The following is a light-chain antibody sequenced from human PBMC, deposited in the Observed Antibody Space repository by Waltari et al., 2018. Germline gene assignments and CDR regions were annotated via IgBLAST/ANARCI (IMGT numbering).Light chain of an antibody. J-gene: IGKJ1*01. CDR2: WAS. V-gene: IGKV4-1*01. CDR3: QQVYSRPWT. CDR1: QSLFYTSTNKHY. Sequence: DIVLTQSPDSLAVSLGERATISCKSSQSLFYTSTNKHYLAWYQKKAGQPPMLLVSWASTRESGVPDRFSGSGSETDFTLTINGLQAEDVAVYYCQQVYSRPWTFGQGTRV.